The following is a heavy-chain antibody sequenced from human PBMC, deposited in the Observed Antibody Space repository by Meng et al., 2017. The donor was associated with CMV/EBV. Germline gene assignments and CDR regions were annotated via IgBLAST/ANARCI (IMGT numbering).Heavy chain of an antibody. CDR1: GFTFSNAW. CDR2: IKSKTDGGTT. J-gene: IGHJ3*02. V-gene: IGHV3-15*01. Sequence: GGSLRLSCAASGFTFSNAWMSWVRQAPGKGLEWVGRIKSKTDGGTTDYAAPVKGRFTISRDDSKNTLYLQMNSLKTEDTAVYHCTTDGRYYDFWSGYYLAFDIWGQGTMVTVSS. D-gene: IGHD3-3*01. CDR3: TTDGRYYDFWSGYYLAFDI.